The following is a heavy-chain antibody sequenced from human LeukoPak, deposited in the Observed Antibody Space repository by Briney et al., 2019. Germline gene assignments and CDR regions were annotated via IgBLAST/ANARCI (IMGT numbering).Heavy chain of an antibody. D-gene: IGHD6-19*01. V-gene: IGHV3-23*01. J-gene: IGHJ4*02. CDR1: LFTFSSHA. CDR3: AKLGWVGKPSSSGY. Sequence: GGSLRLSCAASLFTFSSHALNWVRQAPGKGLEWLSVITSGGDSTYYADAVKGRFTTSRDNSKNTLYLQMNSLRAEDTAVYYCAKLGWVGKPSSSGYWGQGTLVTVSS. CDR2: ITSGGDST.